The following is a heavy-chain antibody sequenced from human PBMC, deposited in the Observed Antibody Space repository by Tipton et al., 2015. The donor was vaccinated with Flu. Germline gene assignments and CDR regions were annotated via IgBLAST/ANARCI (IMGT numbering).Heavy chain of an antibody. CDR2: IKQDGSGK. Sequence: SLRLSCAASGFTFSDYWMNWVRQAPGKGPEWVASIKQDGSGKKYVDSVRGRFALYRDNAENSLSLQMNSLRAEDTAVYYCARDGVADGLYFDVWGRGTLVTVSS. CDR3: ARDGVADGLYFDV. D-gene: IGHD3-3*01. V-gene: IGHV3-7*01. J-gene: IGHJ2*01. CDR1: GFTFSDYW.